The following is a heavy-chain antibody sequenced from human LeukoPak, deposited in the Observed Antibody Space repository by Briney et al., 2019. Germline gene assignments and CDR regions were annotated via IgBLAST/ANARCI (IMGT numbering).Heavy chain of an antibody. Sequence: SETLSLTCAVYGGSFSGYYWSWIRQPPGKGLEWIGEINHSGSTNYNPSLKSRVTISVDTSKNQFSLKLSFVTAADTAVYYCARGPGYDFWSGYLPRYFDYWGQGTLVTVSS. D-gene: IGHD3-3*01. CDR2: INHSGST. CDR3: ARGPGYDFWSGYLPRYFDY. V-gene: IGHV4-34*01. J-gene: IGHJ4*02. CDR1: GGSFSGYY.